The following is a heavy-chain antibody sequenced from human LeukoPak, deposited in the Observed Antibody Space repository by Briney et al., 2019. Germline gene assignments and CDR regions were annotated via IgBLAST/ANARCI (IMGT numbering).Heavy chain of an antibody. D-gene: IGHD6-13*01. CDR1: GFTFSSYW. CDR2: INSDGSST. V-gene: IGHV3-74*01. J-gene: IGHJ1*01. CDR3: ARVGRAAAEKGYFQH. Sequence: PGGSLRLSCAASGFTFSSYWMHWVRHAPGKGLVWVSRINSDGSSTSYADSVKGRFTISRDNAKNTLYLQMNSLRAEDTAMYYCARVGRAAAEKGYFQHWGQGTLVTVSS.